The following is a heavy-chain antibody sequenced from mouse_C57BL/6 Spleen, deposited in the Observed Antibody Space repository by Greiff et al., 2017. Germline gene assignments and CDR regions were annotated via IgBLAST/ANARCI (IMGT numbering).Heavy chain of an antibody. CDR3: ARDYGSSRSYVYY. Sequence: QVQLQQSGAELAKPGASVKLSCKASGYTFTSSWMHWVKQRPGQGLEWIGYINPSIGYTKYNQKFKDKATLTADKSSSTAYMQLSSLTYEDSAVYYCARDYGSSRSYVYYWGQGTTLTVSS. J-gene: IGHJ2*01. V-gene: IGHV1-7*01. CDR1: GYTFTSSW. D-gene: IGHD1-1*01. CDR2: INPSIGYT.